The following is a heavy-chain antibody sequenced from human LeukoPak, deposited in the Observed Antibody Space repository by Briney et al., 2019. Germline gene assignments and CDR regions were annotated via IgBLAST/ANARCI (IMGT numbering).Heavy chain of an antibody. J-gene: IGHJ4*02. D-gene: IGHD6-6*01. CDR2: IYHSGST. Sequence: PSETLSLTCVVSGYSIGSGYYWGWIRQPPGKGLEWIGSIYHSGSTYYNPSLKSRVTISVDTSKNQFSLKLRSVTAADTAVYYCARPAYAEYSSSWWAYWGQGTLVTVSS. CDR3: ARPAYAEYSSSWWAY. V-gene: IGHV4-38-2*01. CDR1: GYSIGSGYY.